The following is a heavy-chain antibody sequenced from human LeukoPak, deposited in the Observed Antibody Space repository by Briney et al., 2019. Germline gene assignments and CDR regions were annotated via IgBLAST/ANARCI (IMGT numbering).Heavy chain of an antibody. CDR3: ARGRPHGNDY. J-gene: IGHJ4*02. CDR2: INTDGSIT. V-gene: IGHV3-74*03. D-gene: IGHD4-23*01. CDR1: GFTFSTYL. Sequence: GGSLRLSCAASGFTFSTYLMHWVRQAPGKGLVWVSRINTDGSITTYADSVKGRFTISRDNAKNTLYLQMNSLRDEDTAVYYCARGRPHGNDYWGQGTLVTVSS.